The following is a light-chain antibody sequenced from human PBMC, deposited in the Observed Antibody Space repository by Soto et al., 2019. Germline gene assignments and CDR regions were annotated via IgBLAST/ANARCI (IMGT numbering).Light chain of an antibody. Sequence: QSVLTQPPSVSGAPGQRVTISCTGSSSHIGAGYDVHWYQQIPGTAPKLLIYGNDNRPSGVPDRFSGSKSGTSASLAITGRQAEDEADYYCQSYDSSLRVVFGGGTKLTVL. J-gene: IGLJ2*01. CDR3: QSYDSSLRVV. CDR1: SSHIGAGYD. V-gene: IGLV1-40*01. CDR2: GND.